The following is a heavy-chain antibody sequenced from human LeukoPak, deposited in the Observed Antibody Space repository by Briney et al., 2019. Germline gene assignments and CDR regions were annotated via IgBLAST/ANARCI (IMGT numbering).Heavy chain of an antibody. CDR2: ISSSSYI. J-gene: IGHJ4*02. D-gene: IGHD6-13*01. Sequence: GGSLRLSCAASGFTFSSYSMNWVRQAPGKGLEWVSSISSSSYIYYADSVKGRFTISRDNAKNSLYLQMNSLRAEDTAVYYCARALVAAAGSEVLDYWGQGTLVTVSS. CDR3: ARALVAAAGSEVLDY. CDR1: GFTFSSYS. V-gene: IGHV3-21*01.